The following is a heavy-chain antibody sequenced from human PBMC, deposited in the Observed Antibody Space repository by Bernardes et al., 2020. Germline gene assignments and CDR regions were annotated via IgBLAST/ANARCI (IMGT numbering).Heavy chain of an antibody. D-gene: IGHD2-2*01. J-gene: IGHJ4*02. CDR2: IWDDGTNK. V-gene: IGHV3-33*08. Sequence: GGSLRLSCAASGFSFGSYGIHWVRQAPGKGLEWVAVIWDDGTNKYYADSVKGRFSLSRDNSKNTVYLQMNSLRVEDTAVYFCVRDLIGSVMPFDYWGQGTPVTVSS. CDR1: GFSFGSYG. CDR3: VRDLIGSVMPFDY.